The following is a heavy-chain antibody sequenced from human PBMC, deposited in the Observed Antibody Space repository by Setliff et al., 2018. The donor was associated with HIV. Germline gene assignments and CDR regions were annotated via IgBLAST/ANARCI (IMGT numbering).Heavy chain of an antibody. D-gene: IGHD6-13*01. Sequence: PGGSLRLSCAASGFTFSAYRMNWVRQAPGKGLEWLSYISSSGSTICYADSVKGRFTISRDNAKNSLYLQMNNLRAEDTAVYYCARAGYGSSWRGEPRRYYFDYWGQGTLVTVSS. V-gene: IGHV3-48*04. CDR2: ISSSGSTI. CDR3: ARAGYGSSWRGEPRRYYFDY. J-gene: IGHJ4*02. CDR1: GFTFSAYR.